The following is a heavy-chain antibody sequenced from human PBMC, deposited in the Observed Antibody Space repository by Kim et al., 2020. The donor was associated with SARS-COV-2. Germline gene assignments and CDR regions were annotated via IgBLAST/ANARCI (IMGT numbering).Heavy chain of an antibody. CDR3: ASGKAVDV. CDR2: INPSSGGS. Sequence: ASVKVSCKASGYSFIDYQMYLVRQAPGQGLEFVGLINPSSGGSNCPQRVQGRVTMTRDTSISTVYMELSSLMSDDTAIYYCASGKAVDVWGHRTSVTGSS. CDR1: GYSFIDYQ. J-gene: IGHJ6*02. V-gene: IGHV1-2*02. D-gene: IGHD1-1*01.